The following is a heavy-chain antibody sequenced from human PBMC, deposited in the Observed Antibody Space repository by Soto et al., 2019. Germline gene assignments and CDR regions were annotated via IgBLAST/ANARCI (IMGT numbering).Heavy chain of an antibody. CDR1: GGTFSSYT. D-gene: IGHD2-15*01. V-gene: IGHV1-69*02. CDR3: ASQADKDCSGGSCFSDY. Sequence: QVQLVQSGAEVKKPGSSVKVSCKASGGTFSSYTISWVRQAPGQGLEWMGRIIPILGIANYAQKFQGRVTITAEKSTSTAYMELSSLRSEDTAVYYCASQADKDCSGGSCFSDYWGQGTLVTVSS. CDR2: IIPILGIA. J-gene: IGHJ4*02.